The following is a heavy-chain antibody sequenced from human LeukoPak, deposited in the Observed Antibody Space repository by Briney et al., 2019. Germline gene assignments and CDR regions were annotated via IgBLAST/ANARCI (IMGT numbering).Heavy chain of an antibody. J-gene: IGHJ4*02. V-gene: IGHV4-59*01. CDR3: ARGRAYSGYEFDY. CDR2: IYYSGST. CDR1: GGSISSYY. Sequence: PSKTLSLTCTVSGGSISSYYWSWIRQPPGKGLERIGYIYYSGSTNYNPSPTSRVTISVDTSKNQFSLKLSSVTAADTAVYYCARGRAYSGYEFDYWGQGTLVTVAS. D-gene: IGHD5-12*01.